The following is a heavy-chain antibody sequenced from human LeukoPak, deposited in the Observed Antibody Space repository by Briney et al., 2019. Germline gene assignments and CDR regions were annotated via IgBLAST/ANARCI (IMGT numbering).Heavy chain of an antibody. CDR3: ARVLAAHLPNWFDP. V-gene: IGHV3-7*01. CDR1: GFTFSSYW. J-gene: IGHJ5*02. Sequence: PGGSLRLSCAASGFTFSSYWMSWVRQAPGKGLEWVANIKQDGSEKYYVDSVKGRFTISRDNAKNSLYLQMNSLRAEDTAVYYCARVLAAHLPNWFDPWGQGTLVTVSS. CDR2: IKQDGSEK. D-gene: IGHD6-13*01.